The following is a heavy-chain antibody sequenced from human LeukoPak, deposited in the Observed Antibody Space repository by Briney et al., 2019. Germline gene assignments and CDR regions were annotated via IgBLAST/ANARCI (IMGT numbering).Heavy chain of an antibody. CDR1: GGSMTSGNYY. V-gene: IGHV4-61*02. Sequence: PSQTLSLTCTVSGGSMTSGNYYWSWIRQPAGKGLEWIGRISYNGITNYNPSLKSRVTISMDTSNNQFSLELSSVSAADTAMYYCAIDLVYYGKNWFDPWGQGTLVTVSS. J-gene: IGHJ5*02. D-gene: IGHD3-10*01. CDR3: AIDLVYYGKNWFDP. CDR2: ISYNGIT.